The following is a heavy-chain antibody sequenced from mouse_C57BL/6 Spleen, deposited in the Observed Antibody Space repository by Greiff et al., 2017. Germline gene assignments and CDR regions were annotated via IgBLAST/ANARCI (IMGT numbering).Heavy chain of an antibody. CDR3: ARKGIYYDYPWFAY. D-gene: IGHD2-4*01. J-gene: IGHJ3*01. CDR2: IDPSDSYT. Sequence: QVQLQQPGAELVKPGASVKLSCKASGYTFTSYWMQWVKQRPGQGLEWIGEIDPSDSYTNYNQKFKGKATLTVDTSSRTAYMQLSSLTSEDSAVYYCARKGIYYDYPWFAYWGQGTLVTVSA. V-gene: IGHV1-50*01. CDR1: GYTFTSYW.